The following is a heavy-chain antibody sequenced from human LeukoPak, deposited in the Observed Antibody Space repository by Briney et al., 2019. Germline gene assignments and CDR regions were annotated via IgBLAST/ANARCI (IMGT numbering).Heavy chain of an antibody. Sequence: SETLSLTCTVSGGSINSVSYYWGWIRQPPGKGLEWIATIYYTGRSYYIPSLKSRVTISVDTSKNQFSLRLSSVTAADTAVYYCAREDSSGYYYDYWGQGTLVTVSS. D-gene: IGHD3-22*01. CDR2: IYYTGRS. CDR3: AREDSSGYYYDY. J-gene: IGHJ4*02. V-gene: IGHV4-39*07. CDR1: GGSINSVSYY.